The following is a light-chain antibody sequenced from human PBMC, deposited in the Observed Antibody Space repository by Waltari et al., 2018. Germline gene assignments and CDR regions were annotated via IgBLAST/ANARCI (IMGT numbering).Light chain of an antibody. V-gene: IGKV3-20*01. CDR3: QQYGTSPT. J-gene: IGKJ3*01. Sequence: EIVLTQSPGTLSLSPGERGTLSRRASQSVSSNYLAWYQQKPGQAPRLLVYGSSSRATGVPDRFSGSGSGTDFTLTISRLEPEDFAVYYCQQYGTSPTFGPGTKVDVK. CDR2: GSS. CDR1: QSVSSNY.